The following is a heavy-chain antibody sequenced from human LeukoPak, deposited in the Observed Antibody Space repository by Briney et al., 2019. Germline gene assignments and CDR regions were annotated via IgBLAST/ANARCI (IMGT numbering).Heavy chain of an antibody. CDR1: GFTFSRYA. J-gene: IGHJ4*02. D-gene: IGHD4/OR15-4a*01. Sequence: GGSLRLSCAASGFTFSRYAMSWVRQAPGKGLEWVSAISGSGGSTYYADPVKGRFTISRDNSKNKLYLQMNSLRAEDTAVYYCAKDRVGGRVPRRDYGPFDYWGQGTLVTVSS. CDR3: AKDRVGGRVPRRDYGPFDY. V-gene: IGHV3-23*01. CDR2: ISGSGGST.